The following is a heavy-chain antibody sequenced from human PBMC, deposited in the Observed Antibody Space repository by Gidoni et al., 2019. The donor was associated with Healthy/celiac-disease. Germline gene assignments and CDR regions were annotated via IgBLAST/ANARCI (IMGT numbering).Heavy chain of an antibody. D-gene: IGHD4-17*01. V-gene: IGHV4-31*03. J-gene: IGHJ4*02. CDR2: IYYSGST. CDR3: ARVLKVGTSAVTPFDY. Sequence: QVQLQESGPGLVKPSQTLSLTCTVSGGSLSSGGYYWSWIRQPPGKGLEWIGYIYYSGSTYYNPSLKSRVTISVDTSKNQFSLKLSSVTAADTAVYYCARVLKVGTSAVTPFDYWGQGTLVTVSS. CDR1: GGSLSSGGYY.